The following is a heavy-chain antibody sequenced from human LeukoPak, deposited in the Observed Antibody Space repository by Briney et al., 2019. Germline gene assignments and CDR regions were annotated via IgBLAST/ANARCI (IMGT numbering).Heavy chain of an antibody. CDR3: AKGKRGYSYGFDP. CDR1: GFTFSSYG. D-gene: IGHD5-18*01. CDR2: IRNDGSNK. Sequence: GGSLRLSCAASGFTFSSYGMHWVRQAPGKGLEWVAFIRNDGSNKYYADSVKGRFTISRDNSKNTLYLQMNSLRAEDTAVYYCAKGKRGYSYGFDPWGQGTLVTVSS. V-gene: IGHV3-30*02. J-gene: IGHJ5*02.